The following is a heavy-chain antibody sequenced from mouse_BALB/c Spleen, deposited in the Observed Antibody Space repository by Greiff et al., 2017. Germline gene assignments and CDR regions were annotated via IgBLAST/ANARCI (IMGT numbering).Heavy chain of an antibody. CDR3: ARDYDHAMDY. V-gene: IGHV5-6-2*01. Sequence: DVQLVESGGGLVKLGGSLKLSCAASGFTFSSYYMSWVRQTPEKRLELVAAINSNGGSTYYPDTVKGRFTISRDNAKNTLYLQMSSLKSEDTALYYCARDYDHAMDYWGQGTSVTVSS. D-gene: IGHD2-4*01. CDR2: INSNGGST. J-gene: IGHJ4*01. CDR1: GFTFSSYY.